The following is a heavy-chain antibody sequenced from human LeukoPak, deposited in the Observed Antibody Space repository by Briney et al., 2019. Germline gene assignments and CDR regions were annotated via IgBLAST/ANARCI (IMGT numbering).Heavy chain of an antibody. Sequence: PGGSLRLSCVASGFTFSSYAMSWVRQAPGKGLEWVSTIRGSGGSTYYADSVKDRFTISRDNSKNTLSLQMNSLRAEDTAVYYCARSQEETSGGGRAPYDILTGYYVTYWGQGTLVTVSS. CDR1: GFTFSSYA. D-gene: IGHD3-9*01. CDR2: IRGSGGST. J-gene: IGHJ4*02. CDR3: ARSQEETSGGGRAPYDILTGYYVTY. V-gene: IGHV3-23*01.